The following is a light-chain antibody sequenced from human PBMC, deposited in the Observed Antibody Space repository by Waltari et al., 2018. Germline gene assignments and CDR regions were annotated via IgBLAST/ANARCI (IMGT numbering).Light chain of an antibody. J-gene: IGLJ3*02. V-gene: IGLV4-69*01. Sequence: QLVLTQSPSASASLGASVKLTCTLDSGHSSNIVAWLQQQPEEGPRYLMKINSDGSHSKWDEIPDRFSGSSSGAERYLTISSVQSEDEADYYCQTGGHGTWVFGGGTKLTVL. CDR2: INSDGSH. CDR3: QTGGHGTWV. CDR1: SGHSSNI.